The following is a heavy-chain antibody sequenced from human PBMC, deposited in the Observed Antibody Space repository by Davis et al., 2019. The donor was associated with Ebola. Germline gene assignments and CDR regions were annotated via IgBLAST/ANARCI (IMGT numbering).Heavy chain of an antibody. D-gene: IGHD6-19*01. J-gene: IGHJ4*02. Sequence: GESLNISCEVPGFPFTDYWMHWVRQAPGKGLVWVSRIKSDGSTIYADSVKGRFTISRDNAKNSLYLQMNSLRDEDTAVYYCAREMAVASNPFDYWGQGTLVTVSS. CDR2: IKSDGST. V-gene: IGHV3-74*01. CDR3: AREMAVASNPFDY. CDR1: GFPFTDYW.